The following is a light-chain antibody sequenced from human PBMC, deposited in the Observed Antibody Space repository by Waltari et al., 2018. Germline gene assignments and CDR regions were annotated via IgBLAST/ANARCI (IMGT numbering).Light chain of an antibody. CDR2: WAS. Sequence: DIVMPQSPESLAVSLGERATINCKSRESVLYSRHHKDHLAWYQQKPGQRPKLLIYWASTRASGVPDRCSGSGAETEFTLTINSLQAEDVAVYYCQQYYNTPLTFGGGTKVEIK. J-gene: IGKJ4*01. CDR1: ESVLYSRHHKDH. CDR3: QQYYNTPLT. V-gene: IGKV4-1*01.